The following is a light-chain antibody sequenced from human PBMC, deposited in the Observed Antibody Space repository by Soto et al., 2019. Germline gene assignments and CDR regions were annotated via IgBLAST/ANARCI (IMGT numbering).Light chain of an antibody. Sequence: DIVMTQSPDSLAVSLGERATINCRSSQSVLYSSNNMNYLAWYQQKPGQSPTLLIYWASTRDSGVPDRFSGSGAGKDFPLTISSLQAEDVAIYYCQHYYSTPRTFGQGTKLEIK. V-gene: IGKV4-1*01. J-gene: IGKJ2*01. CDR3: QHYYSTPRT. CDR1: QSVLYSSNNMNY. CDR2: WAS.